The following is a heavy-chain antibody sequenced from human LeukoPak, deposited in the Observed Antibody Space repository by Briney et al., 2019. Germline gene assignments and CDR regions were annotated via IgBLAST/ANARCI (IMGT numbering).Heavy chain of an antibody. D-gene: IGHD2/OR15-2a*01. CDR1: GYTFTSYG. CDR2: ISAYNGNI. Sequence: ASVKVSCKASGYTFTSYGISWVRQAPGQGLEWMGWISAYNGNINYAQNLQGRVTMTTDTSTSTAYMELRSLRSDDTAVYYCASGPILTPHPPPNHYYYYYMDVWGKGTTVTVSS. J-gene: IGHJ6*03. CDR3: ASGPILTPHPPPNHYYYYYMDV. V-gene: IGHV1-18*01.